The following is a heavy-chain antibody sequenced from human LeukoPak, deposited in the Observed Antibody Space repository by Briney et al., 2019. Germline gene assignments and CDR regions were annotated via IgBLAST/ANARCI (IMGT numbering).Heavy chain of an antibody. CDR2: IYYSGST. CDR1: GGSISSGDYY. D-gene: IGHD2-2*01. V-gene: IGHV4-30-4*01. CDR3: ARQDIVVVSAAIHYYFDY. J-gene: IGHJ4*02. Sequence: SETLSLTCTVSGGSISSGDYYWSWIRQPPGKGLEWIGYIYYSGSTYYNPSLKSRVTISVDTSKNQFSLKLSSVTAADTAVYYCARQDIVVVSAAIHYYFDYWGQGTLVTVSS.